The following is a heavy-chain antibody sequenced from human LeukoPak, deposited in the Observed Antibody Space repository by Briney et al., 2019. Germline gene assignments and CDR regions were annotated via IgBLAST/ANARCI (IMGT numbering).Heavy chain of an antibody. Sequence: AGGSLRLSCAASGFTFSSYGMHWVRQAPGKGLEWVAFIRYDGSNKYYADSVKGRFTISRDNAKNSLYLQMNSLRPEDTAVYYCARGTTGSPGLDYWGQGILVTVSS. CDR3: ARGTTGSPGLDY. CDR2: IRYDGSNK. CDR1: GFTFSSYG. D-gene: IGHD1-26*01. V-gene: IGHV3-30*02. J-gene: IGHJ4*02.